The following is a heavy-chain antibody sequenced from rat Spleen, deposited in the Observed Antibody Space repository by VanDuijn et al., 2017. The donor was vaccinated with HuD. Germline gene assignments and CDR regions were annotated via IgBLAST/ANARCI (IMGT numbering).Heavy chain of an antibody. CDR2: ITTSGDTT. CDR3: TRERWASDY. J-gene: IGHJ2*01. CDR1: GFTFNNYW. V-gene: IGHV5-31*01. Sequence: EVQLVESGGGLVQPGRSLKLSCVVSGFTFNNYWMTWIRQAPGKGLDWVASITTSGDTTYYPDSVKGRLTISRDNTESTLYLKMNSLRSEETATHYCTRERWASDYWGQGGMVTVSS. D-gene: IGHD1-12*02.